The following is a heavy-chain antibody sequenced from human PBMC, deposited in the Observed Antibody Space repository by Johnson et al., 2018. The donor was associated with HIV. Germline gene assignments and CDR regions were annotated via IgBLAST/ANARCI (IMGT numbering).Heavy chain of an antibody. D-gene: IGHD2-15*01. CDR3: ARSKDCSGGSCPDAFDI. CDR2: ISSSGSTI. J-gene: IGHJ3*02. V-gene: IGHV3-11*04. Sequence: QVQLVESGGGLVKPGGSLRLSCAASGFTFSDYYMTWVRQAPGKGLEWVSYISSSGSTIYSADSVKDRFTISRDNAKNSLYLQMNSLRAEDTAVYYCARSKDCSGGSCPDAFDIWCQGTMVTVSS. CDR1: GFTFSDYY.